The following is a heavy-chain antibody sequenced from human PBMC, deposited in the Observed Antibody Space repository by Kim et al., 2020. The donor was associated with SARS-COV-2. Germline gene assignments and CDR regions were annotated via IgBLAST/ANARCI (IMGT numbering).Heavy chain of an antibody. Sequence: NPSLKSRVAISVDTSKNQFSLKRTSVTAADTAVYYCARARRGYSYGYFGYWGQGSLVTVSS. CDR3: ARARRGYSYGYFGY. J-gene: IGHJ4*02. V-gene: IGHV4-59*01. D-gene: IGHD2-15*01.